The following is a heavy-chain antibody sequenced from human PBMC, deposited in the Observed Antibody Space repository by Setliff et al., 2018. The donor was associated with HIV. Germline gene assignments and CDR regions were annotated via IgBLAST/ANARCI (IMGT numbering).Heavy chain of an antibody. D-gene: IGHD1-26*01. CDR3: ARAAYSGTYLWGPATDL. Sequence: SETLSLTCTVSGDSITRGSYYWSWIRQPAGKGLEWIGPIYTSGKTHYSPSLKSRITISADTSKNQLSLNLSSVTAADTAVYYCARAAYSGTYLWGPATDLWGRGTLVTVSS. CDR2: IYTSGKT. V-gene: IGHV4-61*02. CDR1: GDSITRGSYY. J-gene: IGHJ2*01.